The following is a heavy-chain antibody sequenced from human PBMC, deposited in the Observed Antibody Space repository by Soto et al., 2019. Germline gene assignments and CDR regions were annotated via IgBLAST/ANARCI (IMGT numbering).Heavy chain of an antibody. D-gene: IGHD1-26*01. CDR3: ARGLGGSHAFDI. CDR2: INHSGST. J-gene: IGHJ3*02. V-gene: IGHV4-34*01. Sequence: QVQLQQWGAGLLKPSETLSLTCAVYGGSFSGYYWSWIRQPPGKGLEWIGEINHSGSTNYNPSLKSRVTISVDTSKTQFSLKLSSVTAADTAVYYCARGLGGSHAFDIWGQGTMVTVSS. CDR1: GGSFSGYY.